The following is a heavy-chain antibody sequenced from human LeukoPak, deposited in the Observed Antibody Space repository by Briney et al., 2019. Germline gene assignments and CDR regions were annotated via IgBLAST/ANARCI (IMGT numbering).Heavy chain of an antibody. Sequence: SETLSLTCTVSGGSISSSSYYWGWIRQPPGKGLEWIGSIYYSGSTYYNPSLKSRVTISVDTSKNQFSLKLSSVTAADTAVYYCVGYSSSWYDFNWFDPWGQGTLVTVSS. V-gene: IGHV4-39*07. D-gene: IGHD6-13*01. CDR3: VGYSSSWYDFNWFDP. J-gene: IGHJ5*02. CDR2: IYYSGST. CDR1: GGSISSSSYY.